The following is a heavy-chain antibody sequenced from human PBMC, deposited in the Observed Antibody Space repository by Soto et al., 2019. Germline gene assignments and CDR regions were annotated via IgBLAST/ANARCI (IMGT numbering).Heavy chain of an antibody. D-gene: IGHD1-26*01. CDR1: GGSISSYY. CDR2: IYYSGST. J-gene: IGHJ4*02. V-gene: IGHV4-59*08. CDR3: ARRWGAAVDY. Sequence: QVQLQESGPGLVKPSETLSLTCTVSGGSISSYYWSWIRQPPGQGLEWLGYIYYSGSTNYNPSLRRRVTISVATSKTLFSRKLGSVTAADTAVYYCARRWGAAVDYWGQGTMVTVSS.